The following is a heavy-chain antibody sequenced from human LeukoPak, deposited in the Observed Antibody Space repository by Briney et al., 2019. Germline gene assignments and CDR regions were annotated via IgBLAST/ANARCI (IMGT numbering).Heavy chain of an antibody. CDR3: ARDPYDFWSGYPDY. V-gene: IGHV3-74*01. Sequence: GGSLRLSCAGSGSTFSSYWMHWVRQAPGKGLVWVSRINSDGSSTSYADSVKGRFTISRDNAKNTLYLQMNSLRAEDTAVYYCARDPYDFWSGYPDYWGQGTLVTVSS. CDR1: GSTFSSYW. D-gene: IGHD3-3*01. CDR2: INSDGSST. J-gene: IGHJ4*02.